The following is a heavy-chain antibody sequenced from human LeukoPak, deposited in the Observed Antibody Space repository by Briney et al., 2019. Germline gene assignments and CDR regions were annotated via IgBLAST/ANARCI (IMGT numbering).Heavy chain of an antibody. V-gene: IGHV3-48*03. CDR2: ISSSGSTI. Sequence: PGGSLRLSCAASGFTFSSYEMNWVRQAPGKGLEWVSYISSSGSTIYYADSVKGRFTISRDNAKNSLYLQMNSLRAEDTAVYYCARAPTYYYDSSGYFGYFDYWGQGTLVTVSS. CDR3: ARAPTYYYDSSGYFGYFDY. J-gene: IGHJ4*02. CDR1: GFTFSSYE. D-gene: IGHD3-22*01.